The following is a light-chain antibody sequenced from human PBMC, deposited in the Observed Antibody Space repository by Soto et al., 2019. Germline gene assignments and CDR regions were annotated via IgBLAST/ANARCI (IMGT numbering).Light chain of an antibody. Sequence: EIVMTQSPATLSVSPGESATLSCRASQSVRSNLAWYQQKYGQAPRLLIYGASTRATGIPARFSGSGSGTEFTLTIRSLQSEDFAVYYCHQYNMWPPLIFGGGTKVEIK. CDR3: HQYNMWPPLI. J-gene: IGKJ4*01. CDR1: QSVRSN. V-gene: IGKV3-15*01. CDR2: GAS.